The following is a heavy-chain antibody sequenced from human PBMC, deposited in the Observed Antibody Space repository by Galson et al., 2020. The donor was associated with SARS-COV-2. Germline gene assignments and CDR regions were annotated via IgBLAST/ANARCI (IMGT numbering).Heavy chain of an antibody. CDR3: ARRHKTPSPIQYYFDD. V-gene: IGHV4-59*08. Sequence: SETLSLTCTVSGSSIRGYYWNWIRLSPGKGLEWIGYIYYDVNTYYNPSLKSRVTISLDTSKNQFSLKVNSVTAADTAIYYCARRHKTPSPIQYYFDDWGQGTLVTVSS. CDR2: IYYDVNT. J-gene: IGHJ4*02. D-gene: IGHD3-3*01. CDR1: GSSIRGYY.